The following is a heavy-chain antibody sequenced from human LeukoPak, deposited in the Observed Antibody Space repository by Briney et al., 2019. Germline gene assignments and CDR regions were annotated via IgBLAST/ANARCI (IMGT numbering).Heavy chain of an antibody. Sequence: GGSLRVSCAAYGFTFSHYGVHWVSQAPGKGVEWVAGISYDGSNKYYADSVKGRFTISRDNSKNTLYLQMNSLRAEDTAVYYCAKRRGYERPFDYWGQGTLVTVSS. CDR1: GFTFSHYG. D-gene: IGHD5-12*01. CDR3: AKRRGYERPFDY. J-gene: IGHJ4*02. CDR2: ISYDGSNK. V-gene: IGHV3-30*18.